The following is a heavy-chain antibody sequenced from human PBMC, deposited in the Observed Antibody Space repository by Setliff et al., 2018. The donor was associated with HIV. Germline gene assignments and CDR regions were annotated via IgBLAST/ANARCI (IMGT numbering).Heavy chain of an antibody. Sequence: PSETLSLTCTVSGGSISSGSYYWSWIRQPAGKGLEWIGRIYTSGSINYNPSLKSRVTISVDTSKNQFSLKLSSVTAADTAVYYCAREKTVDYYDSIDAFDIWGQGTMVTVSS. CDR1: GGSISSGSYY. CDR2: IYTSGSI. D-gene: IGHD3-22*01. CDR3: AREKTVDYYDSIDAFDI. V-gene: IGHV4-61*02. J-gene: IGHJ3*02.